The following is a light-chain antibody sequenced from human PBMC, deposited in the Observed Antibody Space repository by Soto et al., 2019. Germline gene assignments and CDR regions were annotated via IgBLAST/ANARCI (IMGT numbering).Light chain of an antibody. Sequence: QSVLTQPASVSGSPGQSITISCTGTSSDIVSNNYVSWYQQHPGKAPKVMIYEVSNRPSGVSNRFSGSKSGNAASLTISGLKVEDEADYYCSSYTVTSVTLYVFGPGTKVTVL. CDR1: SSDIVSNNY. CDR2: EVS. V-gene: IGLV2-14*01. J-gene: IGLJ1*01. CDR3: SSYTVTSVTLYV.